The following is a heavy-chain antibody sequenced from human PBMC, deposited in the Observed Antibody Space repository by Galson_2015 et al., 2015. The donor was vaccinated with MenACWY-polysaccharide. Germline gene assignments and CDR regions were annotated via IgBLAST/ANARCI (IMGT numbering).Heavy chain of an antibody. CDR1: GFTFSSYW. CDR3: ARAGAKYCRGGNCFFNWFDP. J-gene: IGHJ5*02. Sequence: SLRLSCAASGFTFSSYWMHWVRQAPGKGLVWVSRTNGDGGATDYADSVKGRFTISRGNAKNTLYLQMNSLRAEDTAVYYCARAGAKYCRGGNCFFNWFDPWGQGTLVTVSS. D-gene: IGHD2-15*01. CDR2: TNGDGGAT. V-gene: IGHV3-74*01.